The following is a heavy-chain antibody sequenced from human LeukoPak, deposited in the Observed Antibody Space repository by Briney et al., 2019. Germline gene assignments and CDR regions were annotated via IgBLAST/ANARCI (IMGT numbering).Heavy chain of an antibody. CDR3: ARRNIAAAALDY. J-gene: IGHJ4*02. Sequence: GGSLRLSCAASGFTFSSYAMRWVRQAPGKGLEWVSAISGSGGSTYYADSVKGRFTISRDNSKNTLCLQMNSLRAEDTVVYYCARRNIAAAALDYWGQGTLVTVSS. D-gene: IGHD6-13*01. CDR1: GFTFSSYA. CDR2: ISGSGGST. V-gene: IGHV3-23*01.